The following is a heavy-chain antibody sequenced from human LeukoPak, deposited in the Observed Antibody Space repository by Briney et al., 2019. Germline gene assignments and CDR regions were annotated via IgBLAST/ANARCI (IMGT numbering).Heavy chain of an antibody. J-gene: IGHJ3*02. CDR2: ISWNSGSI. V-gene: IGHV3-9*01. Sequence: GGSLRLSCAASGFTFDDYAMHWVRQAPGKGLEWVSGISWNSGSIGYADSVKGRFTISRDNAKNSLYLQMNSLRAEDTALYYCAKDDYGDPKGAFDTWGQGTMVTVSS. CDR3: AKDDYGDPKGAFDT. D-gene: IGHD4-17*01. CDR1: GFTFDDYA.